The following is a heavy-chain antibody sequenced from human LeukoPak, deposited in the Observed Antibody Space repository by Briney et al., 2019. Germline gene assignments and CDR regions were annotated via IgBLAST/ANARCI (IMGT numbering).Heavy chain of an antibody. J-gene: IGHJ4*02. CDR3: ASLPPYSSSWYFDY. Sequence: GGSLRLSCAASGFTFSNAWMSWVRQAPGKGREWVGRIKGKIDGGTTDYAAPVKGRFTISRDNAKNSLYLQMTSLRAEDTAVYYCASLPPYSSSWYFDYWGQGTLVTVSS. CDR1: GFTFSNAW. V-gene: IGHV3-15*01. D-gene: IGHD6-13*01. CDR2: IKGKIDGGTT.